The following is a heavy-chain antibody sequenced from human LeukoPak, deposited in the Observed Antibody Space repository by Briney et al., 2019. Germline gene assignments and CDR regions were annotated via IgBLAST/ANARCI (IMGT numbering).Heavy chain of an antibody. CDR2: INPNSGGT. J-gene: IGHJ4*02. D-gene: IGHD4-23*01. Sequence: ASVKVSCKASGYTFTGYYMHWVRQAPGQGLEWMGWINPNSGGTNYAQKFQGRVTMTRDTSISTAYMELSSLRSEDTAVYYCARDPTYGTTVGKVDYWGQGTLVTVSS. CDR3: ARDPTYGTTVGKVDY. CDR1: GYTFTGYY. V-gene: IGHV1-2*02.